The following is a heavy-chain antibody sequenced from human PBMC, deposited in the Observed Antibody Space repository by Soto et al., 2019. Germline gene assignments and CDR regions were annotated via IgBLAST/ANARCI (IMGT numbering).Heavy chain of an antibody. D-gene: IGHD6-19*01. CDR2: IIPILGIA. V-gene: IGHV1-69*08. Sequence: QVQLVQSGAEVKKPGSSVKVSCKASGGTFSSYTISWVRQAPGQRLEWMGRIIPILGIANYAQKFQGRVTITADKSTSTAYMELSSLRSEDTAVYYCAREGTEAGTLFDPWGQGTLVTVSS. CDR1: GGTFSSYT. J-gene: IGHJ5*02. CDR3: AREGTEAGTLFDP.